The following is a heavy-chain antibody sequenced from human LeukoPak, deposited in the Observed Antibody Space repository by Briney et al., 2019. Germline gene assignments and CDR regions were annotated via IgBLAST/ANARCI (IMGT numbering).Heavy chain of an antibody. Sequence: GGSLRLSCAASGFTFFTYTMNWVRQAPGKGLEWVSSISSRSTYIYYADSVKGRFTISRDNARNSLYLQMNSLRAEDTAVYYCAREESGSSGWYDYWGQGTLVTVSS. CDR2: ISSRSTYI. J-gene: IGHJ4*02. CDR1: GFTFFTYT. CDR3: AREESGSSGWYDY. V-gene: IGHV3-21*01. D-gene: IGHD6-19*01.